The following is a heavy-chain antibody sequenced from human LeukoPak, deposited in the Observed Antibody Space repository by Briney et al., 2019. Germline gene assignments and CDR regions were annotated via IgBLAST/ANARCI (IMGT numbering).Heavy chain of an antibody. CDR1: GGSISSSSSD. CDR2: IYYSGIT. CDR3: ARTYDSSGYSWAYDVFDI. V-gene: IGHV4-39*07. D-gene: IGHD3-22*01. J-gene: IGHJ3*02. Sequence: SETLSLTCTVSGGSISSSSSDWGWIRQPRGKGLEWIGRIYYSGITYYNRSLKSQFTISVEKSKNPFSLKLSSVTAADTAVYYCARTYDSSGYSWAYDVFDIWGQGTMVTVSS.